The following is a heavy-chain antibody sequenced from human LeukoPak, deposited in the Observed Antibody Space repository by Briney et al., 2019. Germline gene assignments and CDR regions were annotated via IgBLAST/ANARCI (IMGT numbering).Heavy chain of an antibody. CDR3: AINPSWNYFYYYSGMDV. Sequence: ASVTVSCMVSGYTVTELSLHWVRQAPAKGREWVGGCDPEDGETIYAQKFQGRVTMTEDTSTDTAYMELSSLRSEDTAVYYCAINPSWNYFYYYSGMDVWGQGTTVTVSS. V-gene: IGHV1-24*01. CDR2: CDPEDGET. D-gene: IGHD1-7*01. CDR1: GYTVTELS. J-gene: IGHJ6*02.